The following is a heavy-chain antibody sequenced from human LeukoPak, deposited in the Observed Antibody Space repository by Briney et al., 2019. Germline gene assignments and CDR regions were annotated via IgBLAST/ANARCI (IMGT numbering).Heavy chain of an antibody. J-gene: IGHJ6*04. V-gene: IGHV1-69*01. CDR3: ARDRTGSGCMDV. CDR2: IIPIFGTA. D-gene: IGHD3-10*01. CDR1: VGTFSSYA. Sequence: SVTVSCKASVGTFSSYAISWVRQAPGQGLEWMGGIIPIFGTANYAQKFQGRVTITADESTSKAYMELSSLRSEDTAVYYCARDRTGSGCMDVWGNGTTGTVS.